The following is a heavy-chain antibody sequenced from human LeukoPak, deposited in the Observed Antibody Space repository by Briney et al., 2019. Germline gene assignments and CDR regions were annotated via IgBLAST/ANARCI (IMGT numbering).Heavy chain of an antibody. J-gene: IGHJ4*02. CDR2: IWYDGSRE. CDR3: ARGRYCSGGSCYVY. V-gene: IGHV3-33*01. CDR1: GFSFSAYG. Sequence: GTSLRLSCAASGFSFSAYGMHWVRQAPGKGLEGVAVIWYDGSRESYTDSVQGRFTIPRDNAKNTLYLQMDSLRAEDTAVYYCARGRYCSGGSCYVYWGQGTLVTVSS. D-gene: IGHD2-15*01.